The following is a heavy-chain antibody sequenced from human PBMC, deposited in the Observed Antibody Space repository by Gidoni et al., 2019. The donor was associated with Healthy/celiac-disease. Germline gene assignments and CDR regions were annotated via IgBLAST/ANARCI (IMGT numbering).Heavy chain of an antibody. J-gene: IGHJ4*02. Sequence: EVQLVESGGGLVKPGGSLRLSCAASGFTFSSYSMNWVRQAPGKGLEWVSSISSSSSYIYYADSGKGRFTISRDNAKNSLYLQMNSLRAEDTAVYYCASERFRDSGYGDWGQGTLVTVSS. V-gene: IGHV3-21*01. CDR1: GFTFSSYS. CDR2: ISSSSSYI. D-gene: IGHD5-12*01. CDR3: ASERFRDSGYGD.